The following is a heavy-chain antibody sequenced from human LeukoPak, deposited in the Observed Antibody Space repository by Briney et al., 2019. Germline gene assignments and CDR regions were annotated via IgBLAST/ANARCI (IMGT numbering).Heavy chain of an antibody. V-gene: IGHV4-59*12. Sequence: SETLSLTCIVSGGSINNYYWSWIRQPPGKGLEWIGYIHYSGSTNYNPSLRSRVTISVDTSKNLFSLKLSSVTAADTAVYYCARGATTVTTWGDFDYWGQGTLVTVSS. CDR2: IHYSGST. J-gene: IGHJ4*02. CDR3: ARGATTVTTWGDFDY. CDR1: GGSINNYY. D-gene: IGHD4-17*01.